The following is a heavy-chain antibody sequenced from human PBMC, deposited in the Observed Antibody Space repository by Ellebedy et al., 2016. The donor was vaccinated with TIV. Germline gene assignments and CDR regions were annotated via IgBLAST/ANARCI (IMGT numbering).Heavy chain of an antibody. Sequence: GESLKISCAASGFTFSSYAMSWVRQAPGKGLEWVSAISGSGGSTYYADSVKGRFTISRDNSKNTVYLQMNSLRAEDTAVYYCARDRWHAVWGDSWGQGTLVTVSS. CDR2: ISGSGGST. CDR1: GFTFSSYA. J-gene: IGHJ4*02. CDR3: ARDRWHAVWGDS. D-gene: IGHD3-16*01. V-gene: IGHV3-23*01.